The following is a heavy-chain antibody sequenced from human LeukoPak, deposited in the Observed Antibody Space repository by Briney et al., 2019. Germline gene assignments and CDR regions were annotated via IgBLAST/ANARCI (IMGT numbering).Heavy chain of an antibody. CDR3: ARRAYSAPYRKHLHY. J-gene: IGHJ4*01. CDR2: IYYHENT. D-gene: IGHD1-14*01. CDR1: GGSISSSSDY. Sequence: SETLSLTCTVSGGSISSSSDYWGWIRQAPGKGLEWIGSIYYHENTYYNSSLKSRVTISVDTSKNQFSLKLNSVTAADTAVYFCARRAYSAPYRKHLHYWHHRTLITFSP. V-gene: IGHV4-39*01.